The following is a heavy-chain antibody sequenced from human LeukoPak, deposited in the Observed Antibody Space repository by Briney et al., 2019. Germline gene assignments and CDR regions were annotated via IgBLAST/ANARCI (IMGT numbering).Heavy chain of an antibody. CDR1: VYTFTSYY. CDR3: ARDLLSSSGSYRVSVYFDY. Sequence: ASVKVSCKASVYTFTSYYMHWVRQAPGQGLERVGIINPSGGSTSYAQKFQGRVTMTRDTSTSTVYMELSSLRSEDTAVYYCARDLLSSSGSYRVSVYFDYWGQGTLVTVSS. J-gene: IGHJ4*02. D-gene: IGHD1-26*01. CDR2: INPSGGST. V-gene: IGHV1-46*03.